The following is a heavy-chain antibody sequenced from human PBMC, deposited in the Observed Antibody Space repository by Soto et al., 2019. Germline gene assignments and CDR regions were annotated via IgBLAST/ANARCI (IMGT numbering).Heavy chain of an antibody. Sequence: PGGSLRLSCAASGFTFSSYGMRWVRQAPGKGLEWVAVISYDGSNKYYADSVKGRFTISRDNSKNTLYLQMNSLRAEDTAVYYCAKDRGGYQGMDVWGQGTTVTVSS. V-gene: IGHV3-30*18. CDR3: AKDRGGYQGMDV. D-gene: IGHD3-10*01. CDR1: GFTFSSYG. CDR2: ISYDGSNK. J-gene: IGHJ6*02.